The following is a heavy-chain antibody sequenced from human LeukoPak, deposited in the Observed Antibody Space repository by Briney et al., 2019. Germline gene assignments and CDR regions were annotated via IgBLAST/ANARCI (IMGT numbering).Heavy chain of an antibody. D-gene: IGHD3-22*01. CDR3: ARYSSGGAWCFDY. CDR2: INPNSGVT. J-gene: IGHJ4*02. CDR1: GYTFTDYF. Sequence: ASVKVSCKASGYTFTDYFLHWVRQAPGQGLEWMGWINPNSGVTKYAQSSQGWVTMTRDTSISTAYLDLSSPTSDDTAVYYCARYSSGGAWCFDYWGQGTLVTVSS. V-gene: IGHV1-2*04.